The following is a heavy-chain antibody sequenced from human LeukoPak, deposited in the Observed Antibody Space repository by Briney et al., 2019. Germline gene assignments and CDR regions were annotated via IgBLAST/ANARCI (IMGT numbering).Heavy chain of an antibody. J-gene: IGHJ3*02. CDR3: ARAGNAFDI. Sequence: PGGSLRLSCAASGFTFSSFGMHWVRQAPGKGLEWVAVIWYDGSDKYYTDSVKGRFTISRDNSKNTLYLQMNYVRAEDTAIYYCARAGNAFDIWGQGTMVTVSS. V-gene: IGHV3-33*01. CDR2: IWYDGSDK. D-gene: IGHD6-13*01. CDR1: GFTFSSFG.